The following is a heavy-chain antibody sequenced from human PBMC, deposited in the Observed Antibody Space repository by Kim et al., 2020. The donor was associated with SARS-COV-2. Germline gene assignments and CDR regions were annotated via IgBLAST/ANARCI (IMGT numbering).Heavy chain of an antibody. J-gene: IGHJ4*02. D-gene: IGHD5-18*01. CDR2: ISSSSSTI. CDR1: GFTFSSYS. CDR3: ARDPLGDTAMVMDYDY. Sequence: GGSLRLSCAASGFTFSSYSMNWVRQAPGKGLEWVSYISSSSSTIYYADSVKGRFTISRDNAKNSLYLQMNSLRDEDTAVYYCARDPLGDTAMVMDYDYWGQGTLVTVSS. V-gene: IGHV3-48*02.